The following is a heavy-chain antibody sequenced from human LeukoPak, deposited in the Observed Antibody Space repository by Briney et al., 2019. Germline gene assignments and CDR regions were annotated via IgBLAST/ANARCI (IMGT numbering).Heavy chain of an antibody. CDR1: GFTFSSYV. V-gene: IGHV3-23*01. CDR2: FSGSGGST. CDR3: ARDGITMRILEY. J-gene: IGHJ4*02. D-gene: IGHD3-10*01. Sequence: GGSLRLSCAASGFTFSSYVMSWVRQAPGKGLECISGFSGSGGSTYYADSVKGRFTISRDNSKNSLYLQMDSLRAEDTAVYYCARDGITMRILEYWGQGTLVTVSS.